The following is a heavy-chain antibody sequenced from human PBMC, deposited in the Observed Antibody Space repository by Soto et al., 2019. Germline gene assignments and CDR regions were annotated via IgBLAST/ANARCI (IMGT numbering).Heavy chain of an antibody. CDR3: ARDLGGSYYAPVDY. CDR2: IRAYNGNT. J-gene: IGHJ4*02. V-gene: IGHV1-18*01. Sequence: QVQLVQSGAEVKKPGASVKVSCKASGYTFTSYGISWVRQAPGQGLEWMGWIRAYNGNTKYAQKFQGRVTMTTDTSTSIAYMELRSLRSDDTAVYYCARDLGGSYYAPVDYWGQGTLVTVSS. CDR1: GYTFTSYG. D-gene: IGHD1-26*01.